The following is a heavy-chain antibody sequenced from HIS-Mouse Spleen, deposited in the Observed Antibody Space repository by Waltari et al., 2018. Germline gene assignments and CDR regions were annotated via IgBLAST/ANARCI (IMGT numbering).Heavy chain of an antibody. D-gene: IGHD6-13*01. CDR3: AREIPYSSSWYDWYFDL. CDR1: VGSICSSSYY. CDR2: IYYSGST. V-gene: IGHV4-39*07. Sequence: QLQLQESGPGLVKPSETLSLTCTVSVGSICSSSYYLGWIRQPPGKGLEWIGSIYYSGSTYYNPSLKSRVTISVDTSKNQFSLKLSSVTAADTAVYYCAREIPYSSSWYDWYFDLWGRGTLVTVSS. J-gene: IGHJ2*01.